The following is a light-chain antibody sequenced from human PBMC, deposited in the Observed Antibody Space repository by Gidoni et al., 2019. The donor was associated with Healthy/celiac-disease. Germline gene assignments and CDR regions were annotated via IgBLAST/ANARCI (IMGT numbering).Light chain of an antibody. CDR3: QQYYSTPRT. CDR2: WAS. J-gene: IGKJ1*01. CDR1: QSVLYSSNNKNY. Sequence: DIVMTEQPDSMAVPLGERATINYKSSQSVLYSSNNKNYLAWYQQKPGQPPKLLIYWASTRESGVPDRFSGSGSGTDFTLTISSLQAEDVAVYYCQQYYSTPRTFXQXTKVEIK. V-gene: IGKV4-1*01.